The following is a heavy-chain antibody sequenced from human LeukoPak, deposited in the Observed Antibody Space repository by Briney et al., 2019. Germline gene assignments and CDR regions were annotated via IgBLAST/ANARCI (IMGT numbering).Heavy chain of an antibody. Sequence: GRSLRLSCAASGFTFDDYAMHWVRQAPGKGLEWVSGISWNSGSIGYADSVKGRFTISRDNAKNSLYLQMNSLRAEDTALYYCAKGRLRSSWSGHCDHWGQGPLDRVSS. J-gene: IGHJ4*02. CDR2: ISWNSGSI. D-gene: IGHD6-13*01. V-gene: IGHV3-9*01. CDR3: AKGRLRSSWSGHCDH. CDR1: GFTFDDYA.